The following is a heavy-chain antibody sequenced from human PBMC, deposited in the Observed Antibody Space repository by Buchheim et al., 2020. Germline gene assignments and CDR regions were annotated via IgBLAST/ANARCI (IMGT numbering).Heavy chain of an antibody. V-gene: IGHV3-30*04. J-gene: IGHJ4*02. D-gene: IGHD1-20*01. CDR1: GFNFSNYA. CDR3: ARNNWNDY. CDR2: ISYDGSNT. Sequence: QVQLVDSGGGVVQPGRSLRLSCAASGFNFSNYAMNWVRQAPGKGPEWVAIISYDGSNTYYADSLKGRFSISRDNSKNTLYLQMNSLRTEDTAVYYCARNNWNDYWGQGTL.